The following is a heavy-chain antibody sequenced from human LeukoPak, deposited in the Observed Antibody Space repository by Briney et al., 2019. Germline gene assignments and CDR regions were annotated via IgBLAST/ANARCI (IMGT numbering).Heavy chain of an antibody. CDR3: ARGDYGSGRSHAYYYYYMDV. CDR1: GFTLSSYW. V-gene: IGHV3-74*01. CDR2: INSDGSST. Sequence: QSGGSLRLSCAASGFTLSSYWMHWVRQAPGKGLVWVSRINSDGSSTSYADSVKGRFTISRDNAKNTLYLQMNSLRAEDTAVYYCARGDYGSGRSHAYYYYYMDVWGKGTTVTVSS. J-gene: IGHJ6*03. D-gene: IGHD3-10*01.